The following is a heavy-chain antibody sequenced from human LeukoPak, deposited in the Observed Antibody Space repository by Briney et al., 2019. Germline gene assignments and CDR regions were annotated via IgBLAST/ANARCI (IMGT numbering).Heavy chain of an antibody. D-gene: IGHD3-22*01. J-gene: IGHJ4*02. Sequence: PGGSLRLSCAASGFTFSSYAMHWVRQAPGKGLEWVAVISYDGSNKYYADSVKGRFTISRDNSKNTLYLQMNSLRAEDTAVYYCARDSSSGYYGYWGQGTLVTVSS. V-gene: IGHV3-30-3*01. CDR3: ARDSSSGYYGY. CDR2: ISYDGSNK. CDR1: GFTFSSYA.